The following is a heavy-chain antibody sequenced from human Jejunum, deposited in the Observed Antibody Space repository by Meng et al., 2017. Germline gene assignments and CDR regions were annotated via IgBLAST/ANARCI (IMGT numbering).Heavy chain of an antibody. D-gene: IGHD6-13*01. CDR2: TYYRSKWYN. CDR1: GDSVSRNSAA. V-gene: IGHV6-1*01. J-gene: IGHJ4*01. Sequence: VQLQPSGRGLLQPSPTLSRTCAISGDSVSRNSAAWNWIRQSPSRGLEWLGRTYYRSKWYNDYAESVKSRITINPDTSKNQFSLQLNSVTPEDTAVYYCVRTSNWSLDYWGQGTLVTVSS. CDR3: VRTSNWSLDY.